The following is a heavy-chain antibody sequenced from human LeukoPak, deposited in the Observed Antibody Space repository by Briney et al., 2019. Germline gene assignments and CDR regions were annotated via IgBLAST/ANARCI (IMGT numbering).Heavy chain of an antibody. CDR2: ISSSGSTI. CDR3: ATTLTGGETWFDP. J-gene: IGHJ5*02. V-gene: IGHV3-48*03. CDR1: GFTFSSYE. Sequence: GGSLRLSCAASGFTFSSYEMNWVRQAPGKGLEWVSYISSSGSTIYYADSVKGRFTISRDNSKNTLYLQMNSLGAEDTAVYYCATTLTGGETWFDPWGQGTLVTVSS. D-gene: IGHD4-17*01.